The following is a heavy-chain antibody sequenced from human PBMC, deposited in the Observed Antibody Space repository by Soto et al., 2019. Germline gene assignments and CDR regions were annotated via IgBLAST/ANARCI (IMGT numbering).Heavy chain of an antibody. CDR2: INHSGST. CDR1: GGSFSGYY. V-gene: IGHV4-34*01. D-gene: IGHD2-15*01. CDR3: ASTTSGYCSGGSCYSVWFDP. J-gene: IGHJ5*02. Sequence: SETLSLTCAVYGGSFSGYYWSWIRQPPGKGLEWIGEINHSGSTNYNPSLKSRVTISVDTSKNQFSLKLSSVTAADTAVYYCASTTSGYCSGGSCYSVWFDPWGQGTLVTVSS.